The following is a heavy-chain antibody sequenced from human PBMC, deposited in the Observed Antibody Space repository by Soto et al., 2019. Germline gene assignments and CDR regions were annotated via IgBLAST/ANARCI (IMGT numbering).Heavy chain of an antibody. Sequence: ASVKVSCKASGYTFTSYGISWVRQAPGQGLEWMGWISAYNGNTNYAQKLQGRVTMTTDTSTSTAYMELRSLRSDDTALYYCARAPQYLTGTTFPLFDYWGQGTLVTVSS. D-gene: IGHD1-20*01. CDR1: GYTFTSYG. CDR2: ISAYNGNT. V-gene: IGHV1-18*01. CDR3: ARAPQYLTGTTFPLFDY. J-gene: IGHJ4*02.